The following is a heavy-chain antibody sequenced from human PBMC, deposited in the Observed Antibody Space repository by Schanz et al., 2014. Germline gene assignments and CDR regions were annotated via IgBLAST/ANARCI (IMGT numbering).Heavy chain of an antibody. CDR2: INPNSGGT. Sequence: QVQLVQSGAEVKKPGASVKVSCKASGHPFTAYYMHWVRQAPGQGLEWMGRINPNSGGTNYAENFQGRVIMTRDTSTSTVYMELSRLTSDDTALYYCARDGHSSIWDSYYFYGLDVWGQGTTVTVSS. D-gene: IGHD6-13*01. V-gene: IGHV1-2*06. CDR3: ARDGHSSIWDSYYFYGLDV. CDR1: GHPFTAYY. J-gene: IGHJ6*02.